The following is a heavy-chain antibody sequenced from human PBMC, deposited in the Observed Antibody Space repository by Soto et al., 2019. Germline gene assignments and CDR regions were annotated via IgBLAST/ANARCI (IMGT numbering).Heavy chain of an antibody. D-gene: IGHD3-16*01. V-gene: IGHV4-59*01. Sequence: TSETLSLTCTVSGGSISSYYWNWIRQPPGKGLEWIGYIYYSGSTNYNPSLKSRVTISVDTSKNQFSLKLSSVTAADTAVYYCARDGGTYGMDVWGQGTTVTVSS. CDR3: ARDGGTYGMDV. CDR2: IYYSGST. CDR1: GGSISSYY. J-gene: IGHJ6*02.